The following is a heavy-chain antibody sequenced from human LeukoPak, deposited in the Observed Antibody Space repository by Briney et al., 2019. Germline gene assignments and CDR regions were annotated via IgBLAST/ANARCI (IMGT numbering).Heavy chain of an antibody. CDR3: ALSAGPCSGTSCYIKATRTLF. D-gene: IGHD2-2*02. CDR1: AFTFTDFA. V-gene: IGHV3-30*02. J-gene: IGHJ4*02. CDR2: IRNDGGHK. Sequence: PGGSLRLSCAASAFTFTDFAMHWARQAPGKGREWVAFIRNDGGHKIYGDSVRGRFIISRDSPKNTLYLEMDSLRADETAMYSCALSAGPCSGTSCYIKATRTLFWGQGTLVTVSS.